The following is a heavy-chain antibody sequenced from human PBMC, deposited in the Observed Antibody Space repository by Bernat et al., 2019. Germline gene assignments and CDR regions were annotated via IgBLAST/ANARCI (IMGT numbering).Heavy chain of an antibody. CDR2: INGDGSLT. CDR1: GFTFSSYW. Sequence: EVQLVESGGGLVQPGGSLRLSCVASGFTFSSYWMHWVRQVQGKVPVWVSRINGDGSLTSSADYVKGRFTISRDAAKNTVYMQMNSLRAEDTAVYYCVRGLGDYWGQGTLVTVSS. CDR3: VRGLGDY. J-gene: IGHJ4*02. D-gene: IGHD3-16*01. V-gene: IGHV3-74*01.